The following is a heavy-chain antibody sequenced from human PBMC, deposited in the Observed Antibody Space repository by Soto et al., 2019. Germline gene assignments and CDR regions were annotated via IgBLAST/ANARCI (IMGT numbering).Heavy chain of an antibody. Sequence: QVQLQESGPGLVKPSQTLSLTCTVSGGSISSGDYYWSWIRQPPGKGLEWIGYIYYRGSTYYNPSLTSRVTISVDTSKDQFSLKLSSVTAADTAVYYCVRAVGGWFGEPPSMDVWGQGTTVTVSS. D-gene: IGHD3-10*01. J-gene: IGHJ6*02. CDR1: GGSISSGDYY. CDR3: VRAVGGWFGEPPSMDV. CDR2: IYYRGST. V-gene: IGHV4-30-4*01.